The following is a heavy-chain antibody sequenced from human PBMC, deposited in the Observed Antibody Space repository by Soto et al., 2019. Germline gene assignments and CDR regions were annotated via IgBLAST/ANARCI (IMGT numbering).Heavy chain of an antibody. V-gene: IGHV3-66*01. CDR3: SIDPGVNWA. D-gene: IGHD3-10*01. J-gene: IGHJ6*04. CDR2: MYSGGGT. Sequence: EVQLVESGGGLVQPGGSLRLSCVASGFTVSSNYMTWVRQAPGKGLEWVSNMYSGGGTYYTASVKSRLNIYRDSSTKTLYLQMDNVRAEDRAVYYCSIDPGVNWAGGKGSTVTVSS. CDR1: GFTVSSNY.